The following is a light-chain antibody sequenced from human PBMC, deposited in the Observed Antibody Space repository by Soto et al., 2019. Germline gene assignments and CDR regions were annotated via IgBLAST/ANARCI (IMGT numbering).Light chain of an antibody. CDR2: GPS. CDR1: QSLSSTY. CDR3: QQYGDSPT. J-gene: IGKJ5*01. V-gene: IGKV3-20*01. Sequence: EIVLKQSPGTLSLSPGERATLSCRASQSLSSTYLAWYQQKPGQAPRVLIYGPSSRAAGTPDRFSGSGSGTDFTLTISRLEPEDFAVYYCQQYGDSPTFGQGTRLEI.